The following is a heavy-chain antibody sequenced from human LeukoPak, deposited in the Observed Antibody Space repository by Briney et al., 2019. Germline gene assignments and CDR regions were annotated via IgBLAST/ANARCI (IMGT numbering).Heavy chain of an antibody. J-gene: IGHJ4*02. CDR1: GYTFTSYG. V-gene: IGHV1-18*01. Sequence: ASVKVSCKASGYTFTSYGISWVRQAPGQGLEWMGWISGYNGNTNYAQNLQGRVTMTTDTSTSTVYMELRSLRSDDTAVYYCARDSALYYYDSSGYYAFDYWGQGTLVTVSS. CDR3: ARDSALYYYDSSGYYAFDY. D-gene: IGHD3-22*01. CDR2: ISGYNGNT.